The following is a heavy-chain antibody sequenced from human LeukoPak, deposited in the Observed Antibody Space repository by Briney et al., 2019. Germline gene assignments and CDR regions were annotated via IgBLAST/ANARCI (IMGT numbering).Heavy chain of an antibody. CDR2: MNSNSGNT. V-gene: IGHV1-8*03. Sequence: GASVKVSCKVSGYTFTSYDINWVRQATGQGLEWMGWMNSNSGNTGYAQKFQARVTFTRITSISTAYMELRSLRSEDTAVYYCARGPEYTKFDYWGQGTLVTVSS. J-gene: IGHJ4*02. CDR3: ARGPEYTKFDY. D-gene: IGHD2/OR15-2a*01. CDR1: GYTFTSYD.